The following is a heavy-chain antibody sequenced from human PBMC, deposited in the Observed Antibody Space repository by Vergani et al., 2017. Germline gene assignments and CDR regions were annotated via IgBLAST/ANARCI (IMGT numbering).Heavy chain of an antibody. CDR3: AKDYGDSYYFYYMYV. CDR2: ISWNSGSI. V-gene: IGHV3-9*01. Sequence: EVQLVESGGGLVQPGRSLRLSCAASGFTFDDYAVHWVRQAPGKGLGGVSGISWNSGSIGFADSVKGRFTISRDNAKNSLYLQMNSLRAEDTALYYFAKDYGDSYYFYYMYVWGKGP. D-gene: IGHD4-17*01. J-gene: IGHJ6*03. CDR1: GFTFDDYA.